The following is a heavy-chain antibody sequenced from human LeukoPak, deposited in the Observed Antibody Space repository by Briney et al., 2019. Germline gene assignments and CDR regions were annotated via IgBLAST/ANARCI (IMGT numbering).Heavy chain of an antibody. CDR2: ISNIDSYI. CDR1: GFTFSSYS. D-gene: IGHD1-26*01. CDR3: ARARATSGSYYLYFDY. Sequence: GGSLRLSCAASGFTFSSYSMNWVRQAPGKGLEWVSCISNIDSYIYYADSVKGRFTISRDNARTSLYLQMNSLRAEDTAVYYCARARATSGSYYLYFDYWGQGTLVTASS. J-gene: IGHJ4*02. V-gene: IGHV3-21*01.